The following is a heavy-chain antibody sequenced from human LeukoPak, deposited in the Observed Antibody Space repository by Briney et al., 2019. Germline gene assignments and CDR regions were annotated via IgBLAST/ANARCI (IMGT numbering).Heavy chain of an antibody. CDR1: GGFINSYY. V-gene: IGHV4-4*07. D-gene: IGHD3-22*01. CDR3: ARTRFPNYYDSSGQSTYFDY. J-gene: IGHJ4*02. Sequence: SETLSLTCTVSGGFINSYYWSWIRQPAGKGLEWIGRVYTSGSTNYNPSLKSRVTISVDTSKNQFSLKLSSVTAADTAVYYCARTRFPNYYDSSGQSTYFDYWGQGTLVTVSS. CDR2: VYTSGST.